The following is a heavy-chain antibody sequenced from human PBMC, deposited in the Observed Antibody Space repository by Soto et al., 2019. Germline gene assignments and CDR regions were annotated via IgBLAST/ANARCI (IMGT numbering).Heavy chain of an antibody. V-gene: IGHV4-4*02. D-gene: IGHD2-2*02. J-gene: IGHJ4*02. CDR1: SGSISSSNW. CDR3: ARGGYCSSTSCYRTFDY. Sequence: QVQLQESGPGLVKPSGTLSLTCAVSSGSISSSNWWSWVRQPPGKGLEWIGEIYHSGSTNYNPSLKSRVTISVDKSKNQFCLKLSSVTAADTAVYYCARGGYCSSTSCYRTFDYWGQGTLVTVSS. CDR2: IYHSGST.